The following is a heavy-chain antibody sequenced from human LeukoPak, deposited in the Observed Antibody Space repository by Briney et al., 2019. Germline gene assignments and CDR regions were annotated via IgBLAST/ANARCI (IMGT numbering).Heavy chain of an antibody. CDR3: ARAATTGTVDY. CDR1: GFTFSSYW. V-gene: IGHV3-7*01. Sequence: GGSLRLSCAASGFTFSSYWMSWVRQAPGKGLEWVANIKQDGSEKYYVDSVKGRFTISRDNAKNSLYLQVNSLRVEDTAVFYCARAATTGTVDYWGQGTLVTVSS. CDR2: IKQDGSEK. D-gene: IGHD6-13*01. J-gene: IGHJ4*02.